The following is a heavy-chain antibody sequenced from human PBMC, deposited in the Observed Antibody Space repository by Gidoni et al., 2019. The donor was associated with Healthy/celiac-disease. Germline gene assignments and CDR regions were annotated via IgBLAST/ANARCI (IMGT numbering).Heavy chain of an antibody. V-gene: IGHV1-24*01. D-gene: IGHD4-17*01. CDR3: ATLYGDYRCY. CDR1: GYTLTALA. Sequence: QVQLVQSGAEEKKPGDSARVSRKVSGYTLTALAMHWVRQAPGKGLEWMGGFDPEDGETLYAQKFHGRVTMTENTSTDTAYMELSSLRSEDTAVYYCATLYGDYRCYWGQGTLVTVSS. J-gene: IGHJ4*02. CDR2: FDPEDGET.